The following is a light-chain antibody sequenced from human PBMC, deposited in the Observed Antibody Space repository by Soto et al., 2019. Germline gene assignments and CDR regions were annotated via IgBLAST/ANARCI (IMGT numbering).Light chain of an antibody. J-gene: IGKJ5*01. CDR1: QSVSSY. CDR2: DVS. V-gene: IGKV3-11*01. Sequence: EIVLTQSPGTLSLSPVERATLSCRASQSVSSYLGWYQQKPGQAPRLLIYDVSNRATGIPARFSGSGSGTDFTLTISSLEPEDFAVYYCQHRSNWPITFGQGTRLEIK. CDR3: QHRSNWPIT.